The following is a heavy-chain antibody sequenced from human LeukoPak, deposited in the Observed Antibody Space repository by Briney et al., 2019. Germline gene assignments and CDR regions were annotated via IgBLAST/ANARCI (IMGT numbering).Heavy chain of an antibody. CDR3: AGGPYYDFWSGPIYYYYYMDV. J-gene: IGHJ6*03. CDR2: NYTSGST. V-gene: IGHV4-4*07. D-gene: IGHD3-3*01. CDR1: GGSISSYY. Sequence: SETLSLTCTVSGGSISSYYWSWIRQPAGKGLEWIGRNYTSGSTNYNPSLKSRVTMSVDTSKNQFSLKLSSVTAADTAVYYCAGGPYYDFWSGPIYYYYYMDVWGKGTTVTVSS.